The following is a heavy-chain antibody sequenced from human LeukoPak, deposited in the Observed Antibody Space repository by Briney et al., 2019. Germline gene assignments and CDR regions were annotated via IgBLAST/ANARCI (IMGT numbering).Heavy chain of an antibody. CDR2: ILPIFGTT. CDR3: ARDLRTYYYGSGSYYSGY. J-gene: IGHJ4*02. V-gene: IGHV1-69*13. D-gene: IGHD3-10*01. CDR1: RDTFSTYA. Sequence: SVKVSCKASRDTFSTYAISWVRQAPGQGLEWMGGILPIFGTTNYAQKFQGRVTITADESTSTAYMELRSLRSDDTAVYCCARDLRTYYYGSGSYYSGYWGQGTLVTVSS.